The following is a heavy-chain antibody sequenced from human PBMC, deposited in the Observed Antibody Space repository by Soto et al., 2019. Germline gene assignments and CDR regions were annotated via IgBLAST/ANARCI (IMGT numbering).Heavy chain of an antibody. CDR2: ISGSGGST. CDR3: AKDTYYYDRSGYYTYDH. D-gene: IGHD3-22*01. J-gene: IGHJ4*02. V-gene: IGHV3-23*01. CDR1: GFTLSIYA. Sequence: GVSLRRLSRPSGFTLSIYALSWVRQAPGKGLEWASAISGSGGSTYYADSVKGRFTISRDNSRNTLDLQMNSLRAEDTAVYYCAKDTYYYDRSGYYTYDHWGQGT.